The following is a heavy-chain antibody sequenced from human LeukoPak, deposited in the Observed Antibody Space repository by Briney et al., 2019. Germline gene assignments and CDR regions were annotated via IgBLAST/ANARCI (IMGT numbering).Heavy chain of an antibody. Sequence: GGSLRLSCAASGFTFSSYSMNWVRQAPGKGLEWVSYISSSSSTIYYADSVKGRFTISRDNAKNSLYLQMNSLRAEDTAVYYCASLHDPYYYYYMDVWGKGATVTVSS. CDR2: ISSSSSTI. D-gene: IGHD1-1*01. CDR1: GFTFSSYS. J-gene: IGHJ6*03. V-gene: IGHV3-48*01. CDR3: ASLHDPYYYYYMDV.